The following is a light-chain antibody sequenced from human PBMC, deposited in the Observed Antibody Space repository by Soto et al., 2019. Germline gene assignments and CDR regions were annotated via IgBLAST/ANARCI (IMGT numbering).Light chain of an antibody. CDR2: DAS. V-gene: IGKV3-11*01. Sequence: EIVLSQSPATLSLSPGERATLSCGASQSVSSYLAWYQQKPGQAPRLLIYDASNRATGIPARFSGSGSGTDFTLTISSLEPEDFAVYYCLQRSNWPPTFGQGTRLEI. CDR1: QSVSSY. CDR3: LQRSNWPPT. J-gene: IGKJ5*01.